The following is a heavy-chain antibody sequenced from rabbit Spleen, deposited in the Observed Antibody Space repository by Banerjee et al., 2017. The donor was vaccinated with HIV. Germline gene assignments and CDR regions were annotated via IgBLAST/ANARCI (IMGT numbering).Heavy chain of an antibody. D-gene: IGHD1-1*01. CDR2: IYAGSSSNT. J-gene: IGHJ6*01. Sequence: QSLEESGGDLVKPGASLTLTCKASGFSFSTSDCMSWVRQAPGKGPEWIACIYAGSSSNTYSATWAKGRFTISKTSSTTVTLQVTRLTAADTATYFCARDTSSSFSSYGMDLWGPGTLVTVS. CDR3: ARDTSSSFSSYGMDL. CDR1: GFSFSTSDC. V-gene: IGHV1S40*01.